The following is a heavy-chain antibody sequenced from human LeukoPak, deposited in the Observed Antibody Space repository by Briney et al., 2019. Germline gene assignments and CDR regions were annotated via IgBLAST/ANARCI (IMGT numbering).Heavy chain of an antibody. CDR1: GGSISSYY. V-gene: IGHV4-59*01. D-gene: IGHD2-15*01. CDR3: ARGPALGILNY. J-gene: IGHJ4*02. CDR2: IYYSGST. Sequence: SETLSLTCTVSGGSISSYYWSWIRQPPGKGLEWIGYIYYSGSTYYNPSLKSRVTISVDTSKNQFSLKLSSVTAADTAVYYCARGPALGILNYWGQGTLVTVSS.